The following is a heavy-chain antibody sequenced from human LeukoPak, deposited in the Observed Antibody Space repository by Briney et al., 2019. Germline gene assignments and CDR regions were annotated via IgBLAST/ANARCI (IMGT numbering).Heavy chain of an antibody. CDR2: INHSGST. CDR1: GGSFSGYY. V-gene: IGHV4-34*01. D-gene: IGHD6-13*01. Sequence: SETLSLTCAVYGGSFSGYYWSWIRQPPGKGLEWIGEINHSGSTNYNPSLKSRVTISVVTSKNQFSLKLSSVTAADTAVYYCARLWYRGRFDPWGQGTLVTVSS. J-gene: IGHJ5*02. CDR3: ARLWYRGRFDP.